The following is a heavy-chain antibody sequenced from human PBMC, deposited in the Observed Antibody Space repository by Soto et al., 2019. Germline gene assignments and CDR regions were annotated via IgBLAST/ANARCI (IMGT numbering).Heavy chain of an antibody. D-gene: IGHD4-4*01. J-gene: IGHJ6*02. CDR1: GGSFSGYY. V-gene: IGHV4-34*01. CDR2: INHSGST. CDR3: ARGRVRDGYSKYYYYYGMDV. Sequence: SETLSLTCAVYGGSFSGYYWSWIRQPPGKGLEWIGEINHSGSTNYNPSLKSRVTISVDTSKNQFSLKLSSVTAADTAVYYFARGRVRDGYSKYYYYYGMDVWGQGTTVTVSS.